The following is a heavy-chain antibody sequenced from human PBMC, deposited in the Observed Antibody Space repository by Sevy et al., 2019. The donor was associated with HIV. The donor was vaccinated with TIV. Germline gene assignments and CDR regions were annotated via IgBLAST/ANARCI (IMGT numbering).Heavy chain of an antibody. Sequence: GGSLRLSCEASGFSFSDYTMTWVRQAPGKGLEWVSSMSSSITYTYYADSLKGRFTISRDNAKSSLYLQMNSLRAEDTGVYYCVREGDLRYFDLWGRGTLVTVSS. D-gene: IGHD3-16*01. CDR2: MSSSITYT. V-gene: IGHV3-21*03. CDR1: GFSFSDYT. J-gene: IGHJ2*01. CDR3: VREGDLRYFDL.